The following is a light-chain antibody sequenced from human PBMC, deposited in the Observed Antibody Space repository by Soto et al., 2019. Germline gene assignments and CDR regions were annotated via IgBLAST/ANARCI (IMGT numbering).Light chain of an antibody. J-gene: IGKJ4*01. CDR3: QQYHNWPT. CDR1: QSISSN. V-gene: IGKV3-15*01. Sequence: EIVMTQSPATLSVSPGERATLSCRASQSISSNLAWYQQKPGQAPRLLIYGASTRATGIPARFSGSGSGTEFTLTISSLQSEDFAVYYCQQYHNWPTFGGGTKVDIK. CDR2: GAS.